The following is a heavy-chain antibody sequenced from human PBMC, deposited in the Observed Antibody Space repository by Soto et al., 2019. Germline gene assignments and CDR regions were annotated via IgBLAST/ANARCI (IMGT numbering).Heavy chain of an antibody. J-gene: IGHJ3*02. D-gene: IGHD2-2*02. CDR3: ASTRGYCSSTSCYISAFDI. Sequence: SETLSLTCNVSGGSISSSRSYWARFRQPPGKELEWIANIFYGGSTYYNPSLKSRVTISVDTSKNQFSLKLSSVTAADTAVYYCASTRGYCSSTSCYISAFDIWGQGTMVTVSS. V-gene: IGHV4-39*07. CDR1: GGSISSSRSY. CDR2: IFYGGST.